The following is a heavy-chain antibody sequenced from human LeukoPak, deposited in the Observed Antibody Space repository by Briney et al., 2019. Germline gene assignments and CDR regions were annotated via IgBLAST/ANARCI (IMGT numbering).Heavy chain of an antibody. J-gene: IGHJ4*02. CDR3: SHRPPGYSYGY. CDR1: GFSLSTSGAG. V-gene: IGHV2-5*01. D-gene: IGHD1-26*01. Sequence: SGPTLVNPTQTLTLTCTFSGFSLSTSGAGVGWIRQPPGKALEWPAFIYSNDDKRYSPSLKSRLTITKDTSKNQVVLTMTNMDPVDTATYYCSHRPPGYSYGYWGQGTLVTVSS. CDR2: IYSNDDK.